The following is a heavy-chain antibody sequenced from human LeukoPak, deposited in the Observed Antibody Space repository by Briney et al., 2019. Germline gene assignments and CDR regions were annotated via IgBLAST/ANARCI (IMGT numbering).Heavy chain of an antibody. J-gene: IGHJ5*02. CDR3: ARETPYYDILTGSRWFDP. CDR2: IYYSGST. V-gene: IGHV4-59*01. CDR1: GGSISSYY. Sequence: PSETLSLTCTVSGGSISSYYWSWTRQPPGKGLEWIGYIYYSGSTNYNPSLKSRVTISVDTSKNQFSLKLSSVTAADTAVFYCARETPYYDILTGSRWFDPWGQGTLVTVSS. D-gene: IGHD3-9*01.